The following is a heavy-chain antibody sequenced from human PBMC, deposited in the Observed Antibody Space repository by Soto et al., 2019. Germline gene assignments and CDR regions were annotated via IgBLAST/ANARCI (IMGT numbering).Heavy chain of an antibody. CDR3: ARGGSEGGLDV. CDR1: AAAISTYY. D-gene: IGHD3-10*01. CDR2: LYFSGNT. J-gene: IGHJ6*02. Sequence: QLQLQELGPGVVTPSETLSLSCTVSAAAISTYYCTWIRQAPGKGLEWSGYLYFSGNTNYNPSLKSRVTLSVDTSKNHFYLTLTSATAADTAVYFCARGGSEGGLDVWGQGTTVAVSS. V-gene: IGHV4-59*01.